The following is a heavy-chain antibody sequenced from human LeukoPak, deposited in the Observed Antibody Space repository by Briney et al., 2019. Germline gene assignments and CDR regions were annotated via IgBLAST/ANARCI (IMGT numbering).Heavy chain of an antibody. CDR1: GGSISSYY. CDR3: ARPSLDYGGIDAFDF. J-gene: IGHJ3*01. CDR2: VYYSGST. V-gene: IGHV4-59*08. D-gene: IGHD4-23*01. Sequence: SETLSLTCTVSGGSISSYYWSWIRQPPGKGLEWIGFVYYSGSTNYNPSLKSRVTISVDTSKNQFSLKLSSVTAADTAVYYCARPSLDYGGIDAFDFWGQGTLVTVSS.